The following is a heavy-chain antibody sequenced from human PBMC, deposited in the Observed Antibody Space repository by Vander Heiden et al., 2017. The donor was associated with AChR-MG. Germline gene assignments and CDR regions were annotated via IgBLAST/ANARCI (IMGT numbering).Heavy chain of an antibody. J-gene: IGHJ6*02. CDR1: GYTFTSYG. CDR2: ISAYNGNT. D-gene: IGHD3-3*01. Sequence: QVQLVQSGAEVKKPGASVKVSCKASGYTFTSYGISWVRQAPGQGLEWMGWISAYNGNTNYAQKLQGRVTMTTDTSTSTAYMELRSLRSDDTAVYYCASPSRVRFLEPLPNNYYYGMDVWGQGTTVTVSS. V-gene: IGHV1-18*01. CDR3: ASPSRVRFLEPLPNNYYYGMDV.